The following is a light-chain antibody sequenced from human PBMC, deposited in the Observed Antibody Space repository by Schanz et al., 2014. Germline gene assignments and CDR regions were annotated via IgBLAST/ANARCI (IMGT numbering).Light chain of an antibody. CDR2: DVS. CDR3: SSYADSSTL. Sequence: QSVLTQPASVSGSPGQSITISCTGTSSDLGGYNYVSWYQQYPGKAPKLIIYDVSNRPSGVSNRFSGSKSGNTASLTISGLQAEDEADYYCSSYADSSTLFGPGTKLTVL. V-gene: IGLV2-14*01. J-gene: IGLJ1*01. CDR1: SSDLGGYNY.